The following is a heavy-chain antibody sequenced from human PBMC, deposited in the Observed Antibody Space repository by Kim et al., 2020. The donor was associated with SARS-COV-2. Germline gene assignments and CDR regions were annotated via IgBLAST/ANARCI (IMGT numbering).Heavy chain of an antibody. J-gene: IGHJ6*02. D-gene: IGHD6-13*01. CDR3: ARDGRWTSGSTNRNFYYYGMDV. V-gene: IGHV3-11*05. CDR1: KFTFTDYY. Sequence: GGSLRLSCAASKFTFTDYYMSWLRQAPGKGLEWVSYISGSSTYTNYGDSVKGRFTISRDNAKNSVYLQMNRLRAEDTAVYYCARDGRWTSGSTNRNFYYYGMDVWGQGTTVTVSS. CDR2: ISGSSTYT.